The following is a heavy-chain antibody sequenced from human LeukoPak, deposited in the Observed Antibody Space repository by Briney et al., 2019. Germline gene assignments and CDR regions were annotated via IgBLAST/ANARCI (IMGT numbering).Heavy chain of an antibody. CDR2: INPSGST. V-gene: IGHV4-34*01. Sequence: SETLSLTCAVYGGSFSGYYWSWIRQPPGQGPEWIGEINPSGSTNYNPSLKTRVTISVDTSKNQFSLKLSSVTAADTAVYYCARGSDGPQFDYWGQGTLVTVSS. J-gene: IGHJ4*02. CDR3: ARGSDGPQFDY. CDR1: GGSFSGYY.